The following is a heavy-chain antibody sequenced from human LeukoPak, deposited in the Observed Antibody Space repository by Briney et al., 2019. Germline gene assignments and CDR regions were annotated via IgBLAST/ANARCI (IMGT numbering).Heavy chain of an antibody. V-gene: IGHV1-2*02. D-gene: IGHD3-3*01. Sequence: GASVKVSCKASGYTFTGYYMHWVRQAPGQGLEWMGWINPNSGGTNYAQKFQGRVTMTRDTSISTAYMELSRLRSDDTAVYYCARDNKYYDVWSGYYDYFDYWGHGTLVTGSS. J-gene: IGHJ4*01. CDR3: ARDNKYYDVWSGYYDYFDY. CDR1: GYTFTGYY. CDR2: INPNSGGT.